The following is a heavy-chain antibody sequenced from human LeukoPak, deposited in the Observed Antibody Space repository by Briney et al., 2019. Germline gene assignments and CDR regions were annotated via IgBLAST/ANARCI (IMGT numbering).Heavy chain of an antibody. D-gene: IGHD1-26*01. CDR2: INPNSGGT. CDR3: ASPLYIVGATRDYYYYMDV. CDR1: GYTFTSYG. J-gene: IGHJ6*03. V-gene: IGHV1-2*02. Sequence: ASVKVSCKASGYTFTSYGISWVRQAPGQGLEWMGWINPNSGGTNYAQKFQGRVTMTRDTSISTAYMELSRLRSDDTAVYYCASPLYIVGATRDYYYYMDVWGKGTTVTVSS.